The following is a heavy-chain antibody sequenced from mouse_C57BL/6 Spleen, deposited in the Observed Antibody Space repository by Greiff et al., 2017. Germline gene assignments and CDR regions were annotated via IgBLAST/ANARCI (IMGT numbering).Heavy chain of an antibody. Sequence: EVQRVESEGGLVQPGSSMKLSCTASGFTFSDYYMAWVRQVPEKGLEWVANINYDGSSTYYLDSLKSRFIISRDNAKNILYLQMSSLKSEDTATYYCARGRSFAYWGQGTLVTVSA. CDR2: INYDGSST. V-gene: IGHV5-16*01. J-gene: IGHJ3*01. CDR3: ARGRSFAY. CDR1: GFTFSDYY.